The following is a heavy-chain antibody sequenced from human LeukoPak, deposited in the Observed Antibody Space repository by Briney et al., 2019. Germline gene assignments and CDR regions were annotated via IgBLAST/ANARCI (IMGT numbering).Heavy chain of an antibody. J-gene: IGHJ6*02. Sequence: PGRSLRLSCAASGFTFSSYAMHWVRQDPGKGLEWVAVISYDGSNKYYADSVKGRFTISRDNSKNTLYLQMNSLRAEDTAVYYCAREPYYYDSSGYYYYYGMDVWGQGTTVTVSS. D-gene: IGHD3-22*01. CDR1: GFTFSSYA. CDR3: AREPYYYDSSGYYYYYGMDV. V-gene: IGHV3-30-3*01. CDR2: ISYDGSNK.